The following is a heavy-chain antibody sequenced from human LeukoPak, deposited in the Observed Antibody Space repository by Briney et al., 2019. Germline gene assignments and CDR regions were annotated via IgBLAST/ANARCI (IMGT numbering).Heavy chain of an antibody. CDR3: ARGGATVVRGVISRYFDY. CDR1: GFTVSSDS. J-gene: IGHJ4*02. D-gene: IGHD3-10*01. V-gene: IGHV3-53*05. Sequence: GGSLRLSCTVSGFTVSSDSMSWVRQAPGKGLEWVSRINSDGINTSYADSVKGRFTISRDNSKNTLYLQMGSLRAEDMAVYYCARGGATVVRGVISRYFDYWGQGTLVTVSS. CDR2: INSDGINT.